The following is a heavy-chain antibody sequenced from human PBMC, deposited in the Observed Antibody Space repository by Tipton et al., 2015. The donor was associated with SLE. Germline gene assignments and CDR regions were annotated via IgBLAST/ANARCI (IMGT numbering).Heavy chain of an antibody. D-gene: IGHD2/OR15-2a*01. J-gene: IGHJ6*02. CDR1: GYSIRNGYY. V-gene: IGHV4-38-2*02. CDR2: IHHSGIT. Sequence: TLSLTCNVSGYSIRNGYYWGWIRQAPGKGLEWTGTIHHSGITYYNPSLKSRVTISVDTSKNQFSLKLSSVTAADTAVYYCARAKVEETTFKYFFNGLDVWGPGTTVTVS. CDR3: ARAKVEETTFKYFFNGLDV.